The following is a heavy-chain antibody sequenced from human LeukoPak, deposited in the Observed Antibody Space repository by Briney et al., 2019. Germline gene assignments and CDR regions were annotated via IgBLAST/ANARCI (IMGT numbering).Heavy chain of an antibody. CDR1: GGTFSSYA. CDR2: IIPIFGTA. CDR3: ARDGGDGYNDFDY. D-gene: IGHD5-24*01. V-gene: IGHV1-69*13. Sequence: SVKVSCKASGGTFSSYAISWVPQARGQGLEWMGGIIPIFGTANYAQKLQGRVTITANESTSTAYMELSSLRSEDTAVYYCARDGGDGYNDFDYWGQGTLVTVSS. J-gene: IGHJ4*02.